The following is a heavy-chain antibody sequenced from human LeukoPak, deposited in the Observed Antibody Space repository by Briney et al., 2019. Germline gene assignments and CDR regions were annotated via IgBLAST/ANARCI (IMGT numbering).Heavy chain of an antibody. J-gene: IGHJ4*02. V-gene: IGHV3-9*01. CDR1: GFTFDDYA. Sequence: GGSLRLSRAASGFTFDDYAMHWVRQAPGKGLEWVSGISWNSGSIGYADSVKGRFTISRDNAKSSLYLQMNSLRAEDTAVYYCARDGDDYDFWSGYYIWGQGTLVTVSS. CDR3: ARDGDDYDFWSGYYI. D-gene: IGHD3-3*01. CDR2: ISWNSGSI.